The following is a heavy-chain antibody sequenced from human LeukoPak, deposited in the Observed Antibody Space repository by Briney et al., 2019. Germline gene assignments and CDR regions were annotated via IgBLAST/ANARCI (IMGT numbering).Heavy chain of an antibody. Sequence: PGRSLRLSCAASGFTVNSNYMNWVRQAPGKGLEWVSVLYSDGRTYYADSVKGRFTISRDNSKNTLSLQMNSLRAEDTAVYYCARVGLGRGTGWQSGDYWGQGTLVTVSS. CDR2: LYSDGRT. CDR3: ARVGLGRGTGWQSGDY. J-gene: IGHJ4*02. D-gene: IGHD6-19*01. V-gene: IGHV3-53*01. CDR1: GFTVNSNY.